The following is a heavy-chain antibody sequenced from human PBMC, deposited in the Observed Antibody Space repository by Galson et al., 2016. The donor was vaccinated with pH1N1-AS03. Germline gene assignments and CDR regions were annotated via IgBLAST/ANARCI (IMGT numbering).Heavy chain of an antibody. CDR1: GFSLSTSGEG. J-gene: IGHJ4*02. CDR3: VHRRRTITVASVFGY. D-gene: IGHD5-12*01. V-gene: IGHV2-5*02. Sequence: PALVKPTQTLTLTCTFSGFSLSTSGEGVGWIRQPPGKALEWLTLIRWDDDKRYSPSLRTRLTITKDTPKNQVVLTMTNMDPVDTATYFCVHRRRTITVASVFGYWGRGALVTVSS. CDR2: IRWDDDK.